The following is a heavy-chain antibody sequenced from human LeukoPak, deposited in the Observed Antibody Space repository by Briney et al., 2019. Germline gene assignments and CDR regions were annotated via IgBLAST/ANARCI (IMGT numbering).Heavy chain of an antibody. CDR2: ISSSSSYI. D-gene: IGHD5-12*01. J-gene: IGHJ4*02. V-gene: IGHV3-21*01. CDR1: GFTFSSYS. CDR3: AREGMVATFDY. Sequence: GGSLRLSCAASGFTFSSYSMNWVRQAPGKGLEWVSSISSSSSYIYYADSVKGRFTISRDKAKNSLYLQMNSLRAEDTAIYYCAREGMVATFDYWGQGTLVAVSS.